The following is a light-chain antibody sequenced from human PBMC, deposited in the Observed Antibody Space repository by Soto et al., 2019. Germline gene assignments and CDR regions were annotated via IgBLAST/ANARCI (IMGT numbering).Light chain of an antibody. CDR1: QTIGTY. CDR2: DAS. J-gene: IGKJ1*01. CDR3: QQSYNTPRT. V-gene: IGKV1-39*01. Sequence: SSLTQSPSSLAASLGDTVDSTCRASQTIGTYVNWYQQKSGAAPEILIYDASTLQSGVPSRFRGGASGTDFTLTISSLQLDDFATYYCQQSYNTPRTFGQGTKV.